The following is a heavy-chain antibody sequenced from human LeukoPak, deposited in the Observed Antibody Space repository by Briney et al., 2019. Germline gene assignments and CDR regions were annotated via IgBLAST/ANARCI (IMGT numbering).Heavy chain of an antibody. CDR3: AKDGGSGILY. J-gene: IGHJ4*02. CDR2: IGKTSDYI. Sequence: GGSLRLSCAASGFAFNSYTMNWVRQAPGKGLEWVSSIGKTSDYIFYGDSMKGRFTVSRDNAENSLYLQMNSLRAEDTAIYYCAKDGGSGILYWGQGTLVTVSS. V-gene: IGHV3-21*06. CDR1: GFAFNSYT. D-gene: IGHD3-10*01.